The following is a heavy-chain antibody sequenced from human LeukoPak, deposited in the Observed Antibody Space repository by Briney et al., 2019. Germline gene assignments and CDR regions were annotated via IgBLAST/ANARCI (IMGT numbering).Heavy chain of an antibody. V-gene: IGHV4-34*01. CDR1: GGSFSGYY. CDR3: ARVANYYDSSGYYYVYYYYGMDV. D-gene: IGHD3-22*01. CDR2: INHSGST. Sequence: KASETLSLTCAVYGGSFSGYYWSWIRQPPGKGLEWIGEINHSGSTNYNPSLKSRVTISVDTSKNQFSLKLSSATAADTAVYYCARVANYYDSSGYYYVYYYYGMDVWGQGTTVTVSS. J-gene: IGHJ6*02.